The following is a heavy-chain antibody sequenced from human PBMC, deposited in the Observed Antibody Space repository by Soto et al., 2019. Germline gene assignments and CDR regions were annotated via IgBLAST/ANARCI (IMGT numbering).Heavy chain of an antibody. J-gene: IGHJ6*02. CDR3: ARAYGYYYYGMDV. D-gene: IGHD4-17*01. CDR1: GFTFSSYG. V-gene: IGHV3-33*01. Sequence: GGSLRLSCAASGFTFSSYGMHWVRQAPGKGLEWVAVIWYDGSNKYYADSVKGRFTISRDNSKNTLYLQMNSLRAEDTAVYYCARAYGYYYYGMDVWGQGTTVTVSS. CDR2: IWYDGSNK.